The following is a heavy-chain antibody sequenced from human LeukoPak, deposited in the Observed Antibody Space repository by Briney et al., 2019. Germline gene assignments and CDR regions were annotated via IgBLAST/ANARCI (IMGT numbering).Heavy chain of an antibody. CDR1: GFTVSSNY. J-gene: IGHJ6*02. Sequence: PGGSLRLSCVASGFTVSSNYMSWVRQAPGKGLEWVSVIYSGGSTYYADSVKGRFTISRDNSKNTLYLQMNSLRAEDTAVYYCARSPPPYYYYYGMDVWGQGTTVTVSS. V-gene: IGHV3-53*01. CDR3: ARSPPPYYYYYGMDV. CDR2: IYSGGST.